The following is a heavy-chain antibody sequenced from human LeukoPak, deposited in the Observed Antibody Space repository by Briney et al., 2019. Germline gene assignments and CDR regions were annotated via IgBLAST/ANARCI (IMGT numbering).Heavy chain of an antibody. CDR1: GGSISSYY. Sequence: NPSETLSLTCTVSGGSISSYYWSWIRQPPGKGLEWIGYIYYSGSTNYNPSLKSRVTISVDTSKNQFSLKLSSVTAADTAVYYCAREGLNMVRGVIPKEAWGWFDPWGQGTLVTVSS. CDR2: IYYSGST. D-gene: IGHD3-10*01. V-gene: IGHV4-59*01. J-gene: IGHJ5*02. CDR3: AREGLNMVRGVIPKEAWGWFDP.